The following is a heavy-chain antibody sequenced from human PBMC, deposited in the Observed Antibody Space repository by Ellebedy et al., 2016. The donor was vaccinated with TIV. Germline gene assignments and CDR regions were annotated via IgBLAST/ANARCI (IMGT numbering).Heavy chain of an antibody. CDR3: AKDPMITIFGVVDY. CDR1: GFTFSSYA. J-gene: IGHJ4*02. V-gene: IGHV3-23*01. Sequence: GESLKISCAASGFTFSSYAMSWVRQAPGKGLEWVSAISGSGGSTYYADSVKGRFTISRDNSKNTLYLQMNSLRAEDTAVYYCAKDPMITIFGVVDYWGQGTLVTVSS. D-gene: IGHD3-3*01. CDR2: ISGSGGST.